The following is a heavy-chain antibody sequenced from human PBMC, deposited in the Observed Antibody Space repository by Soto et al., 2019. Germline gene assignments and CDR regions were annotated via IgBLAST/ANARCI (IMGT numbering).Heavy chain of an antibody. CDR1: GYSFTSYW. Sequence: GESLKISCKGSGYSFTSYWIGWVRQMPGKGLECMGIIYPGDSDTRFSPSFQGQVTISADKSISTAYLQWSSLKASDTAMYYCARPRYPGRGYYGMDVWGQGTTVTVSS. D-gene: IGHD2-15*01. J-gene: IGHJ6*02. CDR2: IYPGDSDT. V-gene: IGHV5-51*01. CDR3: ARPRYPGRGYYGMDV.